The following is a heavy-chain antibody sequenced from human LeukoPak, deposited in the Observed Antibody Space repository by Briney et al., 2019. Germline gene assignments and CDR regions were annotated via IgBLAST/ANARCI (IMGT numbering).Heavy chain of an antibody. CDR2: IYYSEST. J-gene: IGHJ6*02. CDR1: GGSISSSSYY. D-gene: IGHD2-2*01. Sequence: PSETLSLTCTVSGGSISSSSYYWGWIRQPPGKGREWIRSIYYSESTYYNPSRKSRVTISVDTSKNQFSLKLSSVTAADTAVYYCASLKTVPAATTYYYYGMDVWGQGTTVTVSS. CDR3: ASLKTVPAATTYYYYGMDV. V-gene: IGHV4-39*01.